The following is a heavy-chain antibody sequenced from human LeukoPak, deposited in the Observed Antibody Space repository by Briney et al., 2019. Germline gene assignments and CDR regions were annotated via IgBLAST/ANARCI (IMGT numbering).Heavy chain of an antibody. D-gene: IGHD1-26*01. CDR2: ISGRGSWT. J-gene: IGHJ4*02. CDR1: GFSFSTRA. V-gene: IGHV3-23*01. Sequence: GGSLRLSCAASGFSFSTRAVSWVRQAPGKGLEWVATISGRGSWTVLADSVKGRFTISRDNSKNTLYLQMNSLRAEDTAVYYCARDAKGGGSYFDYWGQGTLVTVSS. CDR3: ARDAKGGGSYFDY.